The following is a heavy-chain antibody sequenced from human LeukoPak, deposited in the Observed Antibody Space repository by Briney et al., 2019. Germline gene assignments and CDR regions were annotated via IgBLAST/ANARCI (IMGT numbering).Heavy chain of an antibody. J-gene: IGHJ4*02. Sequence: SETLSLTCTVSGGSTTTYYWSWIRQSPGKGLELIGYISYSGSTNYNPSLKSRVTISVDTSKNQFSLNLRSVTAADTAVYYCARFQQWLVYIDYWGQGTLATVSS. D-gene: IGHD6-19*01. CDR1: GGSTTTYY. V-gene: IGHV4-59*08. CDR3: ARFQQWLVYIDY. CDR2: ISYSGST.